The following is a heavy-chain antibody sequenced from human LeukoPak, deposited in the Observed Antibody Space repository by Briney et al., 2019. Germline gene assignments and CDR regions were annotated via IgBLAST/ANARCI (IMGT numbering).Heavy chain of an antibody. V-gene: IGHV1-24*01. D-gene: IGHD6-19*01. CDR3: ARDYKEGSNWRVAGIYWFDP. CDR2: FDPEDGKT. Sequence: VASVKVSCKVSGYTLTELSMHWVRQAPGEGLEWMGGFDPEDGKTIYAQKFQDRVTMTEDTSTDTAYMELRSLRSEDTAVYYCARDYKEGSNWRVAGIYWFDPWGQGTLVTVSS. CDR1: GYTLTELS. J-gene: IGHJ5*02.